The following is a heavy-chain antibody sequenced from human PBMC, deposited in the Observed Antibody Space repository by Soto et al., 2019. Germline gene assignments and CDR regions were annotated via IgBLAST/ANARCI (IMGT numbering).Heavy chain of an antibody. CDR2: INPNSGGT. CDR3: ARVGCSSTSCYHYYYYGMDV. Sequence: ASVKVSCKASGYTFTGYYMHWVRQAPGQGLEWMGWINPNSGGTNYAQKFQGRVTMTRDTSISTAYMELSRLGSDDTAVYYCARVGCSSTSCYHYYYYGMDVWGQGTTVTSP. J-gene: IGHJ6*02. CDR1: GYTFTGYY. V-gene: IGHV1-2*02. D-gene: IGHD2-2*01.